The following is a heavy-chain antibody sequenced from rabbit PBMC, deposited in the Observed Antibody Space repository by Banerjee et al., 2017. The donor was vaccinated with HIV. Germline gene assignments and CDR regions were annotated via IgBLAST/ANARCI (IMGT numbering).Heavy chain of an antibody. Sequence: QSLEESGGGLVKPGASLTLTCKASGFSFSSGYDLSWVRQAPGKGLEWIGYIYTGDGGTKYATWAKGRFTISKTSSTTVDLQMTSLTAADTATHFCARAYTSSSGGYMNWDLWGPGDPRHRL. CDR2: IYTGDGGT. J-gene: IGHJ6*01. D-gene: IGHD1-1*01. CDR1: GFSFSSGYD. CDR3: ARAYTSSSGGYMNWDL. V-gene: IGHV1S40*01.